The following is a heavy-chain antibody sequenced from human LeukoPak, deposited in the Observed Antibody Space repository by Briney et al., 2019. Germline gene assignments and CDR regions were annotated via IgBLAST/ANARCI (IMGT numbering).Heavy chain of an antibody. D-gene: IGHD3-22*01. CDR1: GFTFDDYG. V-gene: IGHV3-20*04. J-gene: IGHJ4*02. CDR3: ARLYYYDSSGYFN. Sequence: PGGSLRLSCAASGFTFDDYGMNWVRRAPGKGLEWVSGINWNGGSTGYADSVKGRFTISRDNAKNTLYLQMNSLRAEDTALYYCARLYYYDSSGYFNWGQGTLVTVSS. CDR2: INWNGGST.